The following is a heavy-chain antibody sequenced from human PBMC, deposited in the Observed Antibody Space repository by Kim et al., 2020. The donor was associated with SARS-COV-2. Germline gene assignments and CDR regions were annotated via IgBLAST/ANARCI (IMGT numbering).Heavy chain of an antibody. Sequence: GGSLRLSCAASGFTFSSYAMHWVRQAPGKGLEWVAVISYDGSNKYYADSVKGRFTISRDNSKNTLYLQMNSLRAEDTAVYYCASSPWIFNWFDPWGQGTLVTVSS. CDR2: ISYDGSNK. CDR3: ASSPWIFNWFDP. J-gene: IGHJ5*02. V-gene: IGHV3-30*04. CDR1: GFTFSSYA. D-gene: IGHD2-2*03.